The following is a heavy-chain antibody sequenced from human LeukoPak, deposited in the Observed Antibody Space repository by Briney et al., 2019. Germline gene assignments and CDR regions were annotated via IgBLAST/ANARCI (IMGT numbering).Heavy chain of an antibody. J-gene: IGHJ4*02. V-gene: IGHV3-48*03. CDR3: ANGYFLFDY. Sequence: GRSLRLSCAASGFTFSSYAMGWVRQAPGKGLEWVSYISSSGSTIYYADSVKGRFTISRDNAKNSLYLQMNSLRAEDTAVYYCANGYFLFDYWGQGTLVTVSS. D-gene: IGHD3-22*01. CDR2: ISSSGSTI. CDR1: GFTFSSYA.